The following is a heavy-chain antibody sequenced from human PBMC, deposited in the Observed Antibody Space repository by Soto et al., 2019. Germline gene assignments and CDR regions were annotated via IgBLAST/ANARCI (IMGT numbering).Heavy chain of an antibody. J-gene: IGHJ6*02. D-gene: IGHD1-26*01. Sequence: QVQLVQSGGEVKKPGASVKVSCKTSGYTFTRYGISWVRQAPGQGLEWMGWISGYNGDTNYAQKFQDRVTMTIETSTTTVYMELRSLTTYDTAVYYCAKNVQLPYYYYGMDVWGQGTTVTVSS. CDR2: ISGYNGDT. CDR1: GYTFTRYG. V-gene: IGHV1-18*01. CDR3: AKNVQLPYYYYGMDV.